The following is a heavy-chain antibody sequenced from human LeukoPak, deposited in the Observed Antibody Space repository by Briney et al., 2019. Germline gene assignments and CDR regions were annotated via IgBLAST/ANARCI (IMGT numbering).Heavy chain of an antibody. CDR2: IIPIFGTA. J-gene: IGHJ6*02. CDR3: ARLHCSGGSCYAPEWYGMDV. D-gene: IGHD2-15*01. V-gene: IGHV1-69*13. CDR1: GGTFSSYA. Sequence: GASVKASCKASGGTFSSYAISWVRQAPGQGLEWMGGIIPIFGTANYAQKFQGRVTITADESTSTAYMELSSLRSEDTAVYYCARLHCSGGSCYAPEWYGMDVWGQGTTVTVSS.